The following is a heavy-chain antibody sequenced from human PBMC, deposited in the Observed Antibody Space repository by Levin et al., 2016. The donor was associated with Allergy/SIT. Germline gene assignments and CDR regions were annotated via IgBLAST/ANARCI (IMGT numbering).Heavy chain of an antibody. J-gene: IGHJ3*02. CDR2: IIPIFGTA. CDR1: GGTFSSYA. CDR3: ARSRITMIVVVRDDAFDI. D-gene: IGHD3-22*01. V-gene: IGHV1-69*13. Sequence: SVKVSCKASGGTFSSYAISWVRQAPGQGLEWMGGIIPIFGTANYAQKFQGRVTITADESTSTAYMELSSLRSEDTAVYYCARSRITMIVVVRDDAFDIWGQGTMVTVSS.